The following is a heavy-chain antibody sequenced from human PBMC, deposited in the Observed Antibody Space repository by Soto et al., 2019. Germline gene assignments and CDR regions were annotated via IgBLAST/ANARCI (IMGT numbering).Heavy chain of an antibody. J-gene: IGHJ5*02. Sequence: SETLSLTCTVSGGSTSSGGYYWSWIRQHPGKGLEWTGYIYYSGSTYYNPSLKSRVTISVDTSKNQFSLKLSSVTAADTAVYYCARGGYCSSTSCYTGWFDPWGQGTLVTVSS. V-gene: IGHV4-31*03. CDR1: GGSTSSGGYY. CDR3: ARGGYCSSTSCYTGWFDP. D-gene: IGHD2-2*02. CDR2: IYYSGST.